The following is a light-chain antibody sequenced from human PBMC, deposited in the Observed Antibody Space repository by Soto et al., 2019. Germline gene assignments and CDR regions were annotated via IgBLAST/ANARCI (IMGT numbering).Light chain of an antibody. CDR1: PTISTY. CDR3: QQSYRTPRT. CDR2: AGT. J-gene: IGKJ2*02. V-gene: IGKV1-39*01. Sequence: IQMTQSPSSLSASVGDRVTFTCPASPTISTYLNWYQQKTGTAPKLLIYAGTFLESGVPLRFSGSGAGNDFNLTIRSLQPEDFGTYYCQQSYRTPRTYGQGTKLEI.